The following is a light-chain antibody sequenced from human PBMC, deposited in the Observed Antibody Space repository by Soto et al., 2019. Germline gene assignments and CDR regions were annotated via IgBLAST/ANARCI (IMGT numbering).Light chain of an antibody. V-gene: IGKV3-15*01. CDR1: QSVSSN. J-gene: IGKJ1*01. CDR2: GTS. Sequence: EIVMTQSPATLSVSPGDRAILSCRASQSVSSNLAWYQQKPGQAPRLLIYGTSTRATGIPARFSGSGSGTEFTLTITSLQSEDFAVYHCQQYNDWPPWTFGQGTKVGIK. CDR3: QQYNDWPPWT.